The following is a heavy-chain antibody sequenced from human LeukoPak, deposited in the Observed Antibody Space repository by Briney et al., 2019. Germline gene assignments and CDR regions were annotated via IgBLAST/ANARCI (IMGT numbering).Heavy chain of an antibody. V-gene: IGHV3-21*01. CDR3: ARVAVAGPTGWFDP. CDR1: GFTFSSYA. D-gene: IGHD6-19*01. Sequence: GGSLRLSCAASGFTFSSYAMAWVRQAPGKGLEWVSSISSTSAYIHYADSVKGRFTISRDNVDNVVYLQMSSLGAEDTAVYYCARVAVAGPTGWFDPWGQGTLVTVSS. CDR2: ISSTSAYI. J-gene: IGHJ5*02.